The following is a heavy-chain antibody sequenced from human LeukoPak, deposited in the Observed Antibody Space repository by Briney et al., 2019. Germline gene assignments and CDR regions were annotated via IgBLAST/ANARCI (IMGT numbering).Heavy chain of an antibody. CDR1: GDSVSSGNAS. Sequence: SGTLALNCTVSGDSVSSGNASWRSTLQPPGKGQEWLGYIYYSGSTSYNPSLKSRVTISVDTSKNQFSLKVSSVTAADTALYYCANTVVTAIHFDCWGQGSLVTVCS. CDR3: ANTVVTAIHFDC. J-gene: IGHJ4*02. D-gene: IGHD2-21*02. CDR2: IYYSGST. V-gene: IGHV4-30-4*01.